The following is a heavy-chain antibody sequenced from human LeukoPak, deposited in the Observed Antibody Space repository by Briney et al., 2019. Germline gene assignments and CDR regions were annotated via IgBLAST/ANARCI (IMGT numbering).Heavy chain of an antibody. Sequence: ASVKVSCKASGYTFTNYGISWVRQTPGQGLEWMGWISAYNGNTHYAQNLQGRVTMTTDTSASTAYMELKSLRSDDTAVYYCARGGHRRYYYTSGSAFDPWGQGTLVTVSS. V-gene: IGHV1-18*01. D-gene: IGHD3-10*01. J-gene: IGHJ5*02. CDR2: ISAYNGNT. CDR3: ARGGHRRYYYTSGSAFDP. CDR1: GYTFTNYG.